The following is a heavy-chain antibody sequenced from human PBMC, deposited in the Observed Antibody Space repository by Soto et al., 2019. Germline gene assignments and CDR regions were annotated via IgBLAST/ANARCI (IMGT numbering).Heavy chain of an antibody. Sequence: SATLSLTCTVSGGSISSYYWSWIRQPPGKGLEWIGEINRSGSTNYNPSLKSRVTISVDTSKNQFSLKLSSVTAADTAVYYCARAFGVVRKHYYHGMDVWGQGTTVTSP. CDR2: INRSGST. V-gene: IGHV4-34*01. J-gene: IGHJ6*02. D-gene: IGHD3-3*01. CDR3: ARAFGVVRKHYYHGMDV. CDR1: GGSISSYY.